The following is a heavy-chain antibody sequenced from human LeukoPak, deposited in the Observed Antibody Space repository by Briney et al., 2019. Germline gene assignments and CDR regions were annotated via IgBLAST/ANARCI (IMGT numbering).Heavy chain of an antibody. Sequence: SETLSLTCAVYGGSFSGYYWSWIRQPPGKGLEWIGEINHSGSTNYNPSLKSRVTISVDTSKNQFSLKLSSVTAADTAVYYCAKVITAAAGTPYYYYGMDVWGQGTTVTVSS. CDR1: GGSFSGYY. V-gene: IGHV4-34*01. CDR2: INHSGST. CDR3: AKVITAAAGTPYYYYGMDV. J-gene: IGHJ6*02. D-gene: IGHD6-13*01.